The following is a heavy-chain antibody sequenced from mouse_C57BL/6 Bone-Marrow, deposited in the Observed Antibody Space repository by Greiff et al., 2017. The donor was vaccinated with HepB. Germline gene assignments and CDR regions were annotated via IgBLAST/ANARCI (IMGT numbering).Heavy chain of an antibody. CDR2: ISSGGSYT. D-gene: IGHD1-1*02. J-gene: IGHJ4*01. CDR3: AREVAYYYAMDY. V-gene: IGHV5-6*01. Sequence: EVQVVESGGDLVKPGGSLKLSCAASGFTFSSYGMSWVRQTPDKRLEWVATISSGGSYTYYPDSVKGRFTISRDNAKNTLYLQMSSLKSEDTAMYYCAREVAYYYAMDYWGQGTSVTVSS. CDR1: GFTFSSYG.